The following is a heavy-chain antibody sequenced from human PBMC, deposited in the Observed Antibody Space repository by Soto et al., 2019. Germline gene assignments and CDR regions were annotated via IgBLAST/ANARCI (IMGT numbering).Heavy chain of an antibody. Sequence: SETLSLTCAVSGGSISSRSHYWGWIRRPPGKGLEWIGSVYYSGSTKYNSSLKSRVTISVDTSKNQFSLKLTSVTAADTAVYYCARLNNENYTVDNWGQGSRVTVS. CDR3: ARLNNENYTVDN. D-gene: IGHD2-8*01. CDR2: VYYSGST. CDR1: GGSISSRSHY. J-gene: IGHJ4*02. V-gene: IGHV4-39*01.